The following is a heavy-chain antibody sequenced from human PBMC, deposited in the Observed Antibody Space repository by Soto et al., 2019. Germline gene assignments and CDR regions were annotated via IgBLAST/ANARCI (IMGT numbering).Heavy chain of an antibody. CDR3: AKQTTMVVVTTGDAFDI. D-gene: IGHD2-21*02. J-gene: IGHJ3*02. V-gene: IGHV3-23*01. Sequence: VGSLRLSCGASGFTFSSYAMNWVRQAPGRGLEWVSAISGSAASTYYADSVKGRFTISRDNSKNTLFLQMDGLRAEDTAVYFCAKQTTMVVVTTGDAFDIWGRGTMVTVSS. CDR2: ISGSAAST. CDR1: GFTFSSYA.